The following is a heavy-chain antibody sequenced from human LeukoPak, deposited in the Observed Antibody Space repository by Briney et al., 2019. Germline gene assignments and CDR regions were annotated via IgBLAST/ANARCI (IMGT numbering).Heavy chain of an antibody. CDR3: ARGSPVTGLDY. V-gene: IGHV1-2*02. J-gene: IGHJ4*02. CDR2: INPNSGGT. D-gene: IGHD2-21*02. CDR1: GYTFTDYY. Sequence: ASVKVSCKASGYTFTDYYMHWVRQAPGQGHEWMGWINPNSGGTNYAQKFQGGVTMTRDTSISTAYMELSSLRSDDTAVYYCARGSPVTGLDYWGQGTLVTVSS.